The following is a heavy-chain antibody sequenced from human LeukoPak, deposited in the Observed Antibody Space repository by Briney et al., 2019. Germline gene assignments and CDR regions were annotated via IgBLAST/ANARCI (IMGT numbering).Heavy chain of an antibody. CDR1: GFTFSDYY. CDR2: ISGDGGDI. Sequence: GGSLRLSCATSGFTFSDYYMSWIRQAPGKGLEWLSYISGDGGDINYADSVKGRFTISRDNAKNSLYLQMNSPRAEDTALYYCARIRRGSSSWYYFDSWGQGTLVTVSS. CDR3: ARIRRGSSSWYYFDS. V-gene: IGHV3-11*03. D-gene: IGHD6-13*01. J-gene: IGHJ4*02.